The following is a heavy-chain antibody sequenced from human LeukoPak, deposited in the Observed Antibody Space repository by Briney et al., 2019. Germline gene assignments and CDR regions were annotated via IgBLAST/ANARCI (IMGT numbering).Heavy chain of an antibody. CDR3: ARVPYGDYPNWYFDL. J-gene: IGHJ2*01. CDR2: IYYSGST. Sequence: PSETLSLTCTVSGGSISSYYWSWIRQPPGKGLEWIGYIYYSGSTNYNPSLKSRVTISVDTSKNQFSLKLSSVTAADTAVYYCARVPYGDYPNWYFDLWGQGTLVTVSS. D-gene: IGHD4-17*01. CDR1: GGSISSYY. V-gene: IGHV4-59*01.